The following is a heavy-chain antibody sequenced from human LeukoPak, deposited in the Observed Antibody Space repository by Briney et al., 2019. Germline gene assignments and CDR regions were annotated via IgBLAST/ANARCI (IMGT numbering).Heavy chain of an antibody. J-gene: IGHJ4*02. CDR2: IRYDGS. CDR3: TREDWDFDS. V-gene: IGHV3-30*02. Sequence: GGSLRLSXAASGFIFRNYGMHWVRQAPGKGLEWVACIRYDGSKYADSVKGRFTISRDDSNNMAYLQMDSLKNEDTAVYYCTREDWDFDSWGQGTPVSVSS. D-gene: IGHD3/OR15-3a*01. CDR1: GFIFRNYG.